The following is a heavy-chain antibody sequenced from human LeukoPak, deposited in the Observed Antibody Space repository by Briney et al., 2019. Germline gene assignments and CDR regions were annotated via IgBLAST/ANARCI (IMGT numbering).Heavy chain of an antibody. J-gene: IGHJ4*02. V-gene: IGHV4-34*01. D-gene: IGHD3-10*01. Sequence: SETLSLTCAVYGGSFSGYYWSWIRQPPGKGLEWIGEINHSGSTNYNPSLKSRVTISVDTSNNHFSLKLSSVTAADTAVYYCARGRTPLKLMVRGVTYFDYWGQGTLVTVSS. CDR2: INHSGST. CDR3: ARGRTPLKLMVRGVTYFDY. CDR1: GGSFSGYY.